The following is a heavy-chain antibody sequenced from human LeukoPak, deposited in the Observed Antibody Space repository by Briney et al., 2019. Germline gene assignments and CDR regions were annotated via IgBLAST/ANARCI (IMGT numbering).Heavy chain of an antibody. CDR2: IYYSGST. J-gene: IGHJ4*02. CDR3: ARLHPTDWYYYDSSGYSN. V-gene: IGHV4-39*01. CDR1: GGSISSSSYY. D-gene: IGHD3-22*01. Sequence: TSETLSLTCTVSGGSISSSSYYWGWIRQPPGKGLEWIGSIYYSGSTYYNPSLKSRVTISVDTSKNQFSLKLSSVTAADTAVYYCARLHPTDWYYYDSSGYSNWGQGTLVTVSS.